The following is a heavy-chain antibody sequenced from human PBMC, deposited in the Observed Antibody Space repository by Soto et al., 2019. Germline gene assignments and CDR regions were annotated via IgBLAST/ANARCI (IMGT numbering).Heavy chain of an antibody. CDR1: GFTFSSYA. J-gene: IGHJ6*02. V-gene: IGHV3-23*01. CDR2: ISGSGGST. Sequence: GGSLRLSCAASGFTFSSYAMSWVRQAPGKGLEWVSAISGSGGSTYYADSVKGRFTISRDNSKNTLYLQMNSLRAEDTAVYYCAKDSGSPYGDYVHYYYYYGMDVWGQGTTVTVSS. CDR3: AKDSGSPYGDYVHYYYYYGMDV. D-gene: IGHD4-17*01.